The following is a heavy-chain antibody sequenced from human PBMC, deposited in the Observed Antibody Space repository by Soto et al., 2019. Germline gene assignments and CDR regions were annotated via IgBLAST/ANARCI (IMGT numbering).Heavy chain of an antibody. Sequence: GASVKVSCKASGYTFTGYYMHWVRQAPGQGLEWMGWINPNSGGTNYAQKFQGWVTMTRDTSISTVYMELSSLRSEDTAVYYCARRYGSCFDYWGQGTLVTVSS. CDR1: GYTFTGYY. CDR2: INPNSGGT. V-gene: IGHV1-2*04. D-gene: IGHD5-18*01. CDR3: ARRYGSCFDY. J-gene: IGHJ4*02.